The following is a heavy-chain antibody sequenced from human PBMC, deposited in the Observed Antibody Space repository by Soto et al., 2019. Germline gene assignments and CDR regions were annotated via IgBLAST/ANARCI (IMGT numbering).Heavy chain of an antibody. Sequence: SETLSLTCTFSGGSISSDDYYWSWIRQAPGRGLEWIGYIHSSGSIYYNPSLKSRATMSIDTAGNQFSLKVSSVTVADTAVYYCARDLDGLHDDTSGPFPRPGWGQGTLVTVSS. J-gene: IGHJ1*01. V-gene: IGHV4-30-4*01. CDR1: GGSISSDDYY. CDR2: IHSSGSI. D-gene: IGHD3-22*01. CDR3: ARDLDGLHDDTSGPFPRPG.